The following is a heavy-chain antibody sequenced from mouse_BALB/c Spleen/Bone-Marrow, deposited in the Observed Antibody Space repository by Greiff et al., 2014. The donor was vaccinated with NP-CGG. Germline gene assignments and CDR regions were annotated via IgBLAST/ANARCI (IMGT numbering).Heavy chain of an antibody. D-gene: IGHD1-1*01. Sequence: VKLMESGPGLVSPSQILSMTCTVSGFSLTTYDISWIRQPQGKRLEWLGVIWTGGGTNYNSAFMSRLTISKNSSKSQVFLKMNILQTDDTAIYYCVRGYSYGSSPFDYWGQGTTLTVSS. J-gene: IGHJ2*01. CDR1: GFSLTTYD. CDR2: IWTGGGT. CDR3: VRGYSYGSSPFDY. V-gene: IGHV2-9-2*01.